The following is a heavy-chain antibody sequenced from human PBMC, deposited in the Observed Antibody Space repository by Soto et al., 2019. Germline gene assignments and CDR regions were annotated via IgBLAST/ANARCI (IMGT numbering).Heavy chain of an antibody. D-gene: IGHD3-10*01. CDR3: AIPIYGSGSSAYFQQ. V-gene: IGHV3-23*01. CDR1: GFTFSDYA. CDR2: ISGSGGRT. Sequence: EVQRLESGGGLVQPGGSLRLSCAASGFTFSDYAMSWVRQAPGKGLEWVSGISGSGGRTNYADSVKGRFTISRDNSKNTLYLRMNSPRAEDTAVYYCAIPIYGSGSSAYFQQWGQGTLVTVSS. J-gene: IGHJ1*01.